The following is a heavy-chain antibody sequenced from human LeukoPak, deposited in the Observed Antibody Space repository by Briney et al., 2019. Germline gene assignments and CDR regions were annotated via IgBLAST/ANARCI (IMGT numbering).Heavy chain of an antibody. D-gene: IGHD2-15*01. V-gene: IGHV4-4*09. CDR2: ISDSGIT. CDR3: AGRGHRYSRD. Sequence: PSETLSLTCTVSGDSVSSGYWTWIRQSPGKGLEWIGYISDSGITDYNPSLKSRLTISVDTSNNQFSLNLNSVTAAYTAVYYCAGRGHRYSRDWGQGILVTVSS. J-gene: IGHJ1*01. CDR1: GDSVSSGY.